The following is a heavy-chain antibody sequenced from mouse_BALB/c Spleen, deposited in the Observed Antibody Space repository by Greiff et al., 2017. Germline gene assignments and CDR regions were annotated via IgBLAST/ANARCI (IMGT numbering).Heavy chain of an antibody. D-gene: IGHD4-1*01. J-gene: IGHJ2*01. CDR2: INSNGGST. CDR3: ARTGTYYFDY. V-gene: IGHV5-6-3*01. CDR1: GFTFSSYG. Sequence: DVMLVESGGGLVQPGGSLKLSCAASGFTFSSYGMSWVRQTPDKRLELVATINSNGGSTYYPDSVKGRFTISRDNAKNTLYLQMSSLKSEDTAMYYCARTGTYYFDYWGQGTTLTVSS.